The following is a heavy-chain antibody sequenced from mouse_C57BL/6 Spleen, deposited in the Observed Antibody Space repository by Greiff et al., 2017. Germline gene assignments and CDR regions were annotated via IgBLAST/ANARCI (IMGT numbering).Heavy chain of an antibody. CDR2: INPNNGGT. D-gene: IGHD2-4*01. V-gene: IGHV1-26*01. CDR3: ARGYYDYAYWYFDV. CDR1: GYTFTDYY. J-gene: IGHJ1*03. Sequence: VQLQQSGPELVKPGASVKISCKASGYTFTDYYMNWVKQSHGKSLEWIGDINPNNGGTSYNQKFKGKATLTVDKSSSTAYMELRSLTSEDSAVYYCARGYYDYAYWYFDVWGTGTTVTVSS.